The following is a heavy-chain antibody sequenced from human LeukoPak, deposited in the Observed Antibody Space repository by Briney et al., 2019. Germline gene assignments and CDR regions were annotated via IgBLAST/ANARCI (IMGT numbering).Heavy chain of an antibody. CDR2: IYYSGST. CDR3: ARLRNYYGSWSYADAFDI. Sequence: SETLSLTCTVSGGSISSYYWSWIRQPPGKGLEWIGYIYYSGSTNYNPSLKSRVTISVDTSKNQFSLKLSSVTAADTAVYYCARLRNYYGSWSYADAFDIWGQGTMVTVSS. J-gene: IGHJ3*02. CDR1: GGSISSYY. V-gene: IGHV4-59*08. D-gene: IGHD3-10*01.